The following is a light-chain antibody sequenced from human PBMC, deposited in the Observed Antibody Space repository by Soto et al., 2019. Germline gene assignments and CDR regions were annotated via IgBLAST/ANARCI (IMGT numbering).Light chain of an antibody. CDR2: GAS. CDR3: LKYNSAPWT. J-gene: IGKJ1*01. CDR1: QGIRNF. V-gene: IGKV1-27*01. Sequence: IQMTQSPSSLSASVGDRVTITCRASQGIRNFLAWYQQKPGKIPKLLIYGASTLQSGDPSRFSGSGSGTDFTLTISSLQPEDVATYYCLKYNSAPWTFGQGTKVEI.